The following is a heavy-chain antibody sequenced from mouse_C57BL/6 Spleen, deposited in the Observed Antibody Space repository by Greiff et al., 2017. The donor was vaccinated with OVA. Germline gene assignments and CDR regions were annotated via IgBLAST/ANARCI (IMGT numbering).Heavy chain of an antibody. D-gene: IGHD2-5*01. CDR2: INPNNGGT. CDR1: GYTFTDYY. J-gene: IGHJ3*01. CDR3: ASVSDDSNSPLAY. V-gene: IGHV1-26*01. Sequence: EVQLQQSGPELVKPGASVKISCKASGYTFTDYYMNWVKQSHGKSLEWIGDINPNNGGTSYNQKFKGKATLTVDKSSSTASMELRSLTSEDSAVYYCASVSDDSNSPLAYGGQGTLVTVSA.